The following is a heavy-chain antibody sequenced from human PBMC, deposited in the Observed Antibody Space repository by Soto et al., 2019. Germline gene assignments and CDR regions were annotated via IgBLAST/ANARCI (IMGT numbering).Heavy chain of an antibody. CDR2: ISGSGGST. D-gene: IGHD3-9*01. Sequence: PGGSRLSCAASGFTFSSYAMSWVRQAPGKGLEWVSAISGSGGSTYYADSVKGRFTISRDNSKNTLYLQMNSLRAEDTAVYYCAKDLRVRYFDWPPKAFDIWGQGTMVTVSS. CDR3: AKDLRVRYFDWPPKAFDI. CDR1: GFTFSSYA. V-gene: IGHV3-23*01. J-gene: IGHJ3*02.